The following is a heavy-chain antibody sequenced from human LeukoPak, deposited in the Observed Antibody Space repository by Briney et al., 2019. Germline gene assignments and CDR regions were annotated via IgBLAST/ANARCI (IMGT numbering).Heavy chain of an antibody. J-gene: IGHJ3*02. V-gene: IGHV1-69*13. CDR1: GGTFSNYA. Sequence: SVKVSCKASGGTFSNYAISWVRRAPGQGLEWMGGIIPIFGTANYAQKFQGRVTITADESTSTAYMELSSLRSEDMAVYFCARDRLVVEMATPPDAFDIWGQGTLVTVSS. D-gene: IGHD5-24*01. CDR2: IIPIFGTA. CDR3: ARDRLVVEMATPPDAFDI.